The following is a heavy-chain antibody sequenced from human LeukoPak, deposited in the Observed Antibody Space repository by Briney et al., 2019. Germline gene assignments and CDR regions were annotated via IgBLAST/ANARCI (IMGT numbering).Heavy chain of an antibody. D-gene: IGHD2-21*02. Sequence: SETLSLICAVYGGSFSGYYWSWIRQPPGKGLEWIGEINHSGSTNYNPSLKSRVTISVDTSKNQFSLKLSSVTAADTAVYYCAREGGDNFDYWGQGTLVTVSS. J-gene: IGHJ4*02. V-gene: IGHV4-34*01. CDR2: INHSGST. CDR3: AREGGDNFDY. CDR1: GGSFSGYY.